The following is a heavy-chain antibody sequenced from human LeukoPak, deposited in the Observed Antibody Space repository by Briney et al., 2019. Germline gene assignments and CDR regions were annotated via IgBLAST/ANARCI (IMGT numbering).Heavy chain of an antibody. CDR1: GFTFSSYA. CDR3: ARNFGSTAGTFDY. V-gene: IGHV3-30-3*01. D-gene: IGHD6-13*01. CDR2: ISYDGSNK. J-gene: IGHJ4*02. Sequence: GGSLRLSCAASGFTFSSYAMHWVRQAPGKGLEWVAVISYDGSNKYYADSVKGRFTISRDNSKNTLYLQMNSLRAEDTAVYYCARNFGSTAGTFDYWGQGTLVTVSS.